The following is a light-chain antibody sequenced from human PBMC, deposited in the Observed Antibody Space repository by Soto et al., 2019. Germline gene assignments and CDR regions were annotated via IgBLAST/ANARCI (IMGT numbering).Light chain of an antibody. Sequence: QSVLTQPPSASGSPGQSVSISCTGTSSDIGAYNFVSWYQQHPGKAPRLMIYGVSKRPSGVPDRFSGSKSGNTASLTVSGLQAEDEADYYCSSYSGSNSYVVFGAGT. J-gene: IGLJ3*02. CDR2: GVS. CDR3: SSYSGSNSYVV. CDR1: SSDIGAYNF. V-gene: IGLV2-8*01.